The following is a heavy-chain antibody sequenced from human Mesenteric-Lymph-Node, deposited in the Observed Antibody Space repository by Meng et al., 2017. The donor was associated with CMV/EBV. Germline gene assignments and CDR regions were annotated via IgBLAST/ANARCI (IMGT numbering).Heavy chain of an antibody. J-gene: IGHJ3*02. Sequence: SETLSLTCTVSGGSISSSSYYWGWIRQPPGKGLEWIGSIYYSGSTYYNPSLKSRVTISVDTSKNQFSLKLSSVTAADTAVYYCARDSTDAFDIWGQGTMVTVSS. CDR1: GGSISSSSYY. CDR3: ARDSTDAFDI. CDR2: IYYSGST. V-gene: IGHV4-39*07.